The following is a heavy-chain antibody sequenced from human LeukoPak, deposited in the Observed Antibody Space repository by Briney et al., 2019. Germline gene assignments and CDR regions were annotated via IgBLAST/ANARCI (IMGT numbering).Heavy chain of an antibody. Sequence: SVKVSCKPCRGTFSSYAISWVRPPPAQGREWMGGIIPIFGTANQAQKLQGRVTITADESTSTAYRELSSLRSEDTAVYYCAKGYIGAAAENWGEGTLVTVSS. D-gene: IGHD6-13*01. V-gene: IGHV1-69*13. CDR1: RGTFSSYA. CDR2: IIPIFGTA. CDR3: AKGYIGAAAEN. J-gene: IGHJ4*02.